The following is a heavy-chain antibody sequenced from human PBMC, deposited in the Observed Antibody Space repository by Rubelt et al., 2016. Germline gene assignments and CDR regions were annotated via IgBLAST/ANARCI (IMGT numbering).Heavy chain of an antibody. CDR2: INHSGST. Sequence: QVQLQQWGAGLLKPSETLSLTCAVYGGSFSGYYWSWIRQPPGKGLEWIGEINHSGSTDYNPSCKSRVTISVDTSKNQFSLKLSSVTAADTAVYYCARVARRDGYNYWGQGTLVTVSS. J-gene: IGHJ4*02. D-gene: IGHD5-24*01. CDR1: GGSFSGYY. CDR3: ARVARRDGYNY. V-gene: IGHV4-34*01.